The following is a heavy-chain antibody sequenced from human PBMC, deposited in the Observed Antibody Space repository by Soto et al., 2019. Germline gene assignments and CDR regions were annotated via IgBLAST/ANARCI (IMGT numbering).Heavy chain of an antibody. CDR1: GFTFSSYG. J-gene: IGHJ4*02. D-gene: IGHD6-19*01. Sequence: QVQLVESGGGVVQPGRSLRLSCAASGFTFSSYGMHWVRQAPGKGLEWVAVIWYDGNTKYYADSVKGRFTVSRDNSKNTLYLQRNGLRAEDTAVYYCARARIAVASAFDYWGQGTLVTVSS. V-gene: IGHV3-33*01. CDR2: IWYDGNTK. CDR3: ARARIAVASAFDY.